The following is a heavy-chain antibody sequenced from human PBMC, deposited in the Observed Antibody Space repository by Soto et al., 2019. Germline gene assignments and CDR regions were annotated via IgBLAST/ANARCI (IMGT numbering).Heavy chain of an antibody. Sequence: QVQLVESGGGVVQPGRSLRLSCAASGFTFSSHGIHWVRQAPGKGLEWVAIISYHGTNTDYADSVKGRFTISRDNSKNTLFLQMDGLRPEDTAVYYCARDKNFWSDYPRVFDNYAMDVWGQGTTVTVSS. D-gene: IGHD3-3*01. CDR1: GFTFSSHG. CDR3: ARDKNFWSDYPRVFDNYAMDV. CDR2: ISYHGTNT. V-gene: IGHV3-30-3*01. J-gene: IGHJ6*02.